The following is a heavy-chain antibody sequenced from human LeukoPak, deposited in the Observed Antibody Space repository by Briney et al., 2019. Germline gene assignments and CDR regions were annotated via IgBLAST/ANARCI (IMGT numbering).Heavy chain of an antibody. V-gene: IGHV4-59*08. CDR1: GGSISSYY. Sequence: SETLSLTCTVSGGSISSYYWSWIRQPPGKGLEWIGYIYYSGSTNYNPSLKSRVTISVDTSKNQFSLKLSSVTAADTAVYYCAKQSVAGHAFDIRGQGTMVTVSS. CDR2: IYYSGST. D-gene: IGHD6-19*01. J-gene: IGHJ3*02. CDR3: AKQSVAGHAFDI.